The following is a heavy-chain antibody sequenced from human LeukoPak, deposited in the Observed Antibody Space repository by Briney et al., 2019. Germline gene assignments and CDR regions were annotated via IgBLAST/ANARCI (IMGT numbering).Heavy chain of an antibody. Sequence: GGSLRLSCAASGFTFSSYAMSWVRQAPGKGLEWVSSITSRSSSMNYADSVKGRFTISRDDAKNSLYLQMDSLRAEDTAVYYCARFPTLTTWGYWGQGTLVTVSS. J-gene: IGHJ4*02. CDR3: ARFPTLTTWGY. D-gene: IGHD3-22*01. CDR1: GFTFSSYA. CDR2: ITSRSSSM. V-gene: IGHV3-21*01.